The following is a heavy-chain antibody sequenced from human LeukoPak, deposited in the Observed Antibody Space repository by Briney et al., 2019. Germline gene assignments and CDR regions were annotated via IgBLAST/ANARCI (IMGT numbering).Heavy chain of an antibody. D-gene: IGHD3-3*01. CDR1: GFTFSSYS. CDR2: ISSSSSYI. J-gene: IGHJ4*02. CDR3: ASTIFGVVTPYY. V-gene: IGHV3-21*01. Sequence: PGGSLRLSCAASGFTFSSYSMNWVRQAPGKGLEWVSSISSSSSYIYYADSVKGRFTISRDNAKNSLYLQMNSLRAEDTAVYYCASTIFGVVTPYYWGQGTLVTVSS.